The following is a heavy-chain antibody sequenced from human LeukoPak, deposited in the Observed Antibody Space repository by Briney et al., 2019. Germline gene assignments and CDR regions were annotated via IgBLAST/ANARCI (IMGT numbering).Heavy chain of an antibody. CDR1: GGSISSYY. CDR2: IYYSGST. Sequence: SETLSLTCTVSGGSISSYYWSWIRQPPGKGLEWIGYIYYSGSTNYNPSLKSRVTISVDTSKNQFSLKLSSVTAADTAVYYCASSMTPGQSLDYWGQGTLVTVSS. J-gene: IGHJ4*02. V-gene: IGHV4-59*01. D-gene: IGHD2/OR15-2a*01. CDR3: ASSMTPGQSLDY.